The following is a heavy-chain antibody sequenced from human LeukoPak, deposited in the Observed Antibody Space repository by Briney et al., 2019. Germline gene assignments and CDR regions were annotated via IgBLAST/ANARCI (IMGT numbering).Heavy chain of an antibody. J-gene: IGHJ4*02. V-gene: IGHV4-59*01. D-gene: IGHD1-7*01. CDR2: IYYSGST. CDR1: GGSISSYY. CDR3: ARGSRELYYFDY. Sequence: SGTLSLTCTVSGGSISSYYWSWIRQPPGKGLEWIGYIYYSGSTKYNPSLKSRVTISVDASKIQFSLKLNSVTAADTAVYYCARGSRELYYFDYWGQGTLVTVSS.